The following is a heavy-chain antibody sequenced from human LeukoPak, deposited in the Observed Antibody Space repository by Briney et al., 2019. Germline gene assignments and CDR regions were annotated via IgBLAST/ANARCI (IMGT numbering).Heavy chain of an antibody. J-gene: IGHJ4*02. V-gene: IGHV3-48*03. Sequence: PGGSLRLSCAASGFTFSSYEMNWVRQAPGKGLEWVSYISSSGSTIYYADSVKGRFTISRDNAKNSLYLQMNSLRAEDTAVYYCARVSESVLSRSLGFDYWGQGTLVTVSS. D-gene: IGHD3-3*01. CDR3: ARVSESVLSRSLGFDY. CDR2: ISSSGSTI. CDR1: GFTFSSYE.